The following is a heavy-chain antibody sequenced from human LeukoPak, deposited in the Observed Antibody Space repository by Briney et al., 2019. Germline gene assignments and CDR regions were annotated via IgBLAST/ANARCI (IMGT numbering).Heavy chain of an antibody. J-gene: IGHJ6*02. CDR1: GFTFSRYD. Sequence: GGSLRLSCAASGFTFSRYDMHWVRQTTGKGLEWVAAIDTTGDTYYPGSVEGRFTISRENAKSSVYLQMNSLRAGDTAVYYCALSYGRGVNYKYGMDVWGQGTTVTVSS. CDR2: IDTTGDT. V-gene: IGHV3-13*01. D-gene: IGHD3-16*01. CDR3: ALSYGRGVNYKYGMDV.